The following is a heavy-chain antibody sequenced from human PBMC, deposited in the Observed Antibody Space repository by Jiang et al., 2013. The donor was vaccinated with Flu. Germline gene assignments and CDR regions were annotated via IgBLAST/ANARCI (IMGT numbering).Heavy chain of an antibody. V-gene: IGHV1-18*04. D-gene: IGHD6-13*01. CDR1: GYTFTSYG. CDR3: ARACHLIAAACMPLDV. Sequence: SGAEVKKPGASVKVSCKASGYTFTSYGISWVRQAPGQGLEWMGWISAYNGNTNYAQKLQGRVTMTTDTSHEHSPTVELRSLRSDDTAVYYCARACHLIAAACMPLDVWGQGTTVT. J-gene: IGHJ6*02. CDR2: ISAYNGNT.